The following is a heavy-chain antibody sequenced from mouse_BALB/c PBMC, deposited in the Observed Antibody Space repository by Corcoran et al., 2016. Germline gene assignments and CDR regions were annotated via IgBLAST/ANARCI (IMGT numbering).Heavy chain of an antibody. D-gene: IGHD2-14*01. Sequence: EVQLQQSGPELVKPGASVKMSCKASGYTFTDYYMKWVKQSHGKNLEWIGDVDPNNGGTGYSQNFKGKATLTVDKSSSTAYMQLNSLTSEDSAVYFCARDRYWYFDVWGAGTTVTVSS. CDR1: GYTFTDYY. CDR2: VDPNNGGT. J-gene: IGHJ1*01. CDR3: ARDRYWYFDV. V-gene: IGHV1-26*01.